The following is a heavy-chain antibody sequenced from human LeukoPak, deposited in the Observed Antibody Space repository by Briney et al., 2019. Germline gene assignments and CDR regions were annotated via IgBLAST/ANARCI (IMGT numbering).Heavy chain of an antibody. CDR2: ISADGSDI. D-gene: IGHD3-10*01. CDR1: GFTFSSSW. Sequence: GGSLRLSCAASGFTFSSSWMHWVRQTPGKGLMCVSRISADGSDIKYVDSVKGRFTISRDNAKNTLYLQMNSLRAEDTAVYYCARVRVGAYDFEYWGQGTLVTVSS. CDR3: ARVRVGAYDFEY. V-gene: IGHV3-74*03. J-gene: IGHJ4*02.